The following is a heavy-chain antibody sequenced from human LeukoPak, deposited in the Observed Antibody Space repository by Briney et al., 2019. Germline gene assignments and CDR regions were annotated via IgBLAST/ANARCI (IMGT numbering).Heavy chain of an antibody. V-gene: IGHV4-34*01. D-gene: IGHD3-3*02. CDR3: ARDGPGAFTY. Sequence: SVTLSLTCAVYGGSFSGYYWSWIRQPPGKGLEWIGEINHSGSTNYNPSLKSRVTISVDTSKNQFSLKLSSVTAADTAVYYCARDGPGAFTYWGQGTLVTVSS. CDR1: GGSFSGYY. J-gene: IGHJ4*02. CDR2: INHSGST.